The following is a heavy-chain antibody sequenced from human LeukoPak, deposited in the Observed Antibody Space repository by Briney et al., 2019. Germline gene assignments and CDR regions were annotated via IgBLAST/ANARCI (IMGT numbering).Heavy chain of an antibody. Sequence: GGSLRLSCAASGFSFSDHHMSWVRRVPGKGLEWLAYISRDGNIIVYADSVKGRFTISRDNAKQSVYLEMKSLRPEDTAVYYCARYVLLMDYWGQGTLVTVSS. V-gene: IGHV3-11*01. D-gene: IGHD3-16*01. CDR3: ARYVLLMDY. J-gene: IGHJ4*02. CDR1: GFSFSDHH. CDR2: ISRDGNII.